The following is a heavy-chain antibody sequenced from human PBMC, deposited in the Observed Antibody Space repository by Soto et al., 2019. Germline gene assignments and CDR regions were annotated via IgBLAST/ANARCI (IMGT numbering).Heavy chain of an antibody. Sequence: GGSLRLSCAASGFTFSSYWMHWVRQAPGQRMVWVSRINSDGSSTSYADSVKGRFTISRDNAKNTLYLQMNSLRAEDTAVYYCARGGVGYFDIWGQGTMVTVSS. V-gene: IGHV3-74*01. CDR2: INSDGSST. J-gene: IGHJ3*02. CDR1: GFTFSSYW. CDR3: ARGGVGYFDI. D-gene: IGHD1-26*01.